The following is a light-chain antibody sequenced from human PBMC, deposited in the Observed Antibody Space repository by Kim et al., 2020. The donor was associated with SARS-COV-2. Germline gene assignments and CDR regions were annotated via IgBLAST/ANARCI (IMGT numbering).Light chain of an antibody. J-gene: IGLJ1*01. CDR2: GQN. CDR3: NSRDSTGNHFV. CDR1: SLRSYF. Sequence: ALGTTVSIQCQGASLRSYFASWYQQKPGQAPVLVIFGQNNRPSGIPDRFSGSYSGNTASLTITAAQAEDEADYYCNSRDSTGNHFVFGTGTRVTVL. V-gene: IGLV3-19*01.